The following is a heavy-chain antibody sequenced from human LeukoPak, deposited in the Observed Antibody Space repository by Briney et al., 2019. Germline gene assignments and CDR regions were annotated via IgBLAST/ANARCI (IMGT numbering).Heavy chain of an antibody. V-gene: IGHV4-34*01. CDR3: ARAAYCSSTSLQCYYYMDV. J-gene: IGHJ6*03. CDR1: GGSFSGYY. Sequence: SETLSLTCVVYGGSFSGYYWSWLRQPPGKGLEWIGEINHSGSTNYNPSLKSRVPISVDTSKNQFSLKLSSVTAADTAVYYCARAAYCSSTSLQCYYYMDVWGKGTTVTVSS. D-gene: IGHD2-2*01. CDR2: INHSGST.